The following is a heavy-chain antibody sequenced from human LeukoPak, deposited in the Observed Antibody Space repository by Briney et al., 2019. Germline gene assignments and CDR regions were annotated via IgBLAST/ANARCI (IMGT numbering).Heavy chain of an antibody. J-gene: IGHJ4*02. CDR1: GFTFSNYA. CDR2: VSESGDTT. CDR3: AKGSFPLDY. Sequence: GGSLRLSCVVSGFTFSNYAMNWVRQAPGKGLEWVSGVSESGDTTYDADSVKGRFTIPRDNSKNTLYPQMNSLRVEDTAVYYCAKGSFPLDYWGQGTLVTVSS. V-gene: IGHV3-23*01. D-gene: IGHD3-10*01.